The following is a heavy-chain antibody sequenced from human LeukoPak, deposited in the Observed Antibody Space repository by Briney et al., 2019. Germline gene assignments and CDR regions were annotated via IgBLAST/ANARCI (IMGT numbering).Heavy chain of an antibody. J-gene: IGHJ1*01. D-gene: IGHD3-3*01. CDR3: ARDRPATYDFWSGYSHAEYFQH. CDR2: IKQDGSEK. V-gene: IGHV3-7*01. CDR1: GFTFSSYW. Sequence: GGSLRLSCAASGFTFSSYWMPWVRQAPGKGLEWVANIKQDGSEKYYVDSVKGRFTISRDNAKNSLYLQMNSLRAEDTAVYYCARDRPATYDFWSGYSHAEYFQHWGQGTLVTVSS.